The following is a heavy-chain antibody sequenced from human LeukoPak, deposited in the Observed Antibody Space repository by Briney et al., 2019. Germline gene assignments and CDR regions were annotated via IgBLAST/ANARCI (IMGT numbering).Heavy chain of an antibody. D-gene: IGHD3-22*01. CDR2: MNPNSGNT. V-gene: IGHV1-8*01. CDR3: ARGSPHYYDSSGDINFDY. J-gene: IGHJ4*02. Sequence: ASVQVSCKASGYTFTSYDINWVRQATGQGLGWMGWMNPNSGNTGYAQKFQGRVTMTRNTSISTAYMELSSLRSEDTAVYYCARGSPHYYDSSGDINFDYWGQGTLVTVSS. CDR1: GYTFTSYD.